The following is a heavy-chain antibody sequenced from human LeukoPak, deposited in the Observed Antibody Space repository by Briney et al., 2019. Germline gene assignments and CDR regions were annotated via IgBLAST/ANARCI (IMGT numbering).Heavy chain of an antibody. V-gene: IGHV3-74*01. D-gene: IGHD3-10*01. CDR1: GFTFSNYW. J-gene: IGHJ4*02. CDR3: ARGPMVRTNLFDY. Sequence: GGSLRLSCAASGFTFSNYWMHWVRQAPGKGLGWVSRINSDGRITIYADSVKGRFTISRDNAKNTLYLQMNSLRAEDTAVYYCARGPMVRTNLFDYWGQGTLVTVSS. CDR2: INSDGRIT.